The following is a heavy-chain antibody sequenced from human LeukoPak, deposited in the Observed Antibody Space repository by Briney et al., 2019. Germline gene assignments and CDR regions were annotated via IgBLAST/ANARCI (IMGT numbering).Heavy chain of an antibody. V-gene: IGHV1-18*01. CDR2: ISAYNGNT. CDR1: GYTFSSYG. D-gene: IGHD3-22*01. J-gene: IGHJ4*02. Sequence: ASVKVSCKASGYTFSSYGINWVRQAPGEGLEWMGWISAYNGNTNYAQKLQGRVTMTTDTSTSTAYMELRSLRSDDTAAYYCARAEWLLLPYDYWGQGTLVTVSS. CDR3: ARAEWLLLPYDY.